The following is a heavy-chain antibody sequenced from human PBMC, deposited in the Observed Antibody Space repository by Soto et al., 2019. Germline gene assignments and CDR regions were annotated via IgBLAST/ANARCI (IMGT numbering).Heavy chain of an antibody. CDR3: ASRGTSRAGGFDP. Sequence: YPVNGVRQAQGKGLEWVAYISSGSDIIYYADSVKGRFSISRDTAKNLVFLQMKSLREDDKAVYYCASRGTSRAGGFDPCGQGTQVTVSS. CDR2: ISSGSDII. J-gene: IGHJ5*02. CDR1: YP. V-gene: IGHV3-48*02. D-gene: IGHD1-1*01.